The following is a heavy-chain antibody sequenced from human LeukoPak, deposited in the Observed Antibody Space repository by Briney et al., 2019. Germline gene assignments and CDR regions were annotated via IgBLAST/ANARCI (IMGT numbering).Heavy chain of an antibody. CDR1: GFTFSTYA. V-gene: IGHV3-23*01. CDR2: ISGSGGST. J-gene: IGHJ4*02. D-gene: IGHD6-13*01. Sequence: GGSLRLSCAASGFTFSTYAMSWVRQAPGKGLEWVSAISGSGGSTYYADSVKGRFTISRDNPKNTLYLQMNSPRAEDTSIYFCAKALEQETVIALDSWGQGTLVTVSS. CDR3: AKALEQETVIALDS.